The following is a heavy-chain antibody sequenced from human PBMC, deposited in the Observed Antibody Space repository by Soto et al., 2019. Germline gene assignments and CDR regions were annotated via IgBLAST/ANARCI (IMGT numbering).Heavy chain of an antibody. J-gene: IGHJ5*02. CDR2: NILILGRA. V-gene: IGHV1-69*08. CDR3: ARGPKEAPS. CDR1: VCTFSNYT. Sequence: ASVNVSCKASVCTFSNYTISCVRQAPGQGLEWMGRNILILGRANYAQKVQGRVTITADKSSSTAYMELSSLRSECTAVYDCARGPKEAPSWGQGTLVTVSS.